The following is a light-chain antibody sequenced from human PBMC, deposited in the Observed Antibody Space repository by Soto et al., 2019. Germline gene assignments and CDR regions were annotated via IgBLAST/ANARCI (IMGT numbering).Light chain of an antibody. Sequence: EVVMTQSPATLSVSPGEGVTLSCRANQGIGGTLAWYQHKPGQTPRLLIYDTSTRAAGIPARFSGSGSGTDFTLTISSLQSEDFAVYYCQQYNNWRSISFGQGTRLEIK. J-gene: IGKJ5*01. CDR3: QQYNNWRSIS. V-gene: IGKV3-15*01. CDR2: DTS. CDR1: QGIGGT.